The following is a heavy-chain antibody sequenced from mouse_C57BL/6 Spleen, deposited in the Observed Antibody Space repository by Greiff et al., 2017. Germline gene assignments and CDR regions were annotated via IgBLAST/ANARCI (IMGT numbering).Heavy chain of an antibody. CDR1: GYTFTSYW. J-gene: IGHJ4*01. Sequence: QVQLQQPGAELVMPGASVKLSCKASGYTFTSYWMHWVKQRPGQGLEWIGEIDPSDSYTNYNQKFKGKSTLTVDKSSSTAYMQLSSLTSVDSAVYYCARSPDCYGGSSYAMDYWGPGTSVTVSS. D-gene: IGHD1-1*01. CDR2: IDPSDSYT. V-gene: IGHV1-69*01. CDR3: ARSPDCYGGSSYAMDY.